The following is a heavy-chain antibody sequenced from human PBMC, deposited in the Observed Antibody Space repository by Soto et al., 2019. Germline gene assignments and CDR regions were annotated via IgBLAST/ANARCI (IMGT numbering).Heavy chain of an antibody. CDR3: ARVGGVRGYHYVDAFDY. J-gene: IGHJ4*02. CDR1: GYTFTNYG. D-gene: IGHD4-17*01. Sequence: QVQLVQSGAEVKKPGASVKFSGKTSGYTFTNYGINWVRQPLGQGLEWMGWISVYSGDTNYAQKFQGRVSMTTDTSTGTAYMELWSLKSDDTAVYYCARVGGVRGYHYVDAFDYWGQGSLVSVSA. CDR2: ISVYSGDT. V-gene: IGHV1-18*01.